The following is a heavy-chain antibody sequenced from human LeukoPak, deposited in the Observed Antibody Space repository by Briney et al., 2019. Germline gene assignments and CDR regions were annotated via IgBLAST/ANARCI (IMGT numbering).Heavy chain of an antibody. Sequence: GRSLRLSCAASGFTFSSYGLHWVRQAPGTGLEWVAVIWYDGTNKYYADSVKGRISISRDDSKNTLYLQMNSLRAEDTAVYYCARSYGVGIYYKRDAFDIWGPGTMVIVSS. D-gene: IGHD3-10*01. CDR3: ARSYGVGIYYKRDAFDI. V-gene: IGHV3-33*01. CDR1: GFTFSSYG. J-gene: IGHJ3*02. CDR2: IWYDGTNK.